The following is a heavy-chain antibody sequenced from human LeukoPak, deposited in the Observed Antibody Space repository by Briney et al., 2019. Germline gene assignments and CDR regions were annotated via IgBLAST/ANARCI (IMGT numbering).Heavy chain of an antibody. V-gene: IGHV1-2*02. CDR3: VRSGITTIPNFDY. Sequence: ASVKVSCKASGYTFSGYYIHWVRQAPGQGLEWMGWMNPNSGATNNAQKFQGRVTLSRDTSISTAYMELRKLRSDDTAVYYCVRSGITTIPNFDYWGQGTLVTVSS. CDR1: GYTFSGYY. D-gene: IGHD1/OR15-1a*01. J-gene: IGHJ4*02. CDR2: MNPNSGAT.